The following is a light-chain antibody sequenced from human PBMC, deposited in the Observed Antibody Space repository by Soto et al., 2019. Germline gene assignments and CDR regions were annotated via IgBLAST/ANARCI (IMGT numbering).Light chain of an antibody. CDR1: QSVSNNY. J-gene: IGKJ1*01. V-gene: IGKV3-20*01. CDR3: HQYNNWPPT. CDR2: GAS. Sequence: EIVLTQSPGTLSLSPGERATLSCRASQSVSNNYLAWYQQKPGQAPRLLIYGASNRATGIPDRFSGSGSGTDFTLTISSLQSEDFAVYYCHQYNNWPPTFGQGTKVDIK.